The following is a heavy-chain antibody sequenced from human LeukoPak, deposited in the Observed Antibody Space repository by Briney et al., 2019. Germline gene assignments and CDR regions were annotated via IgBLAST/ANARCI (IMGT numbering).Heavy chain of an antibody. J-gene: IGHJ3*02. D-gene: IGHD4-11*01. CDR3: ARERSDYSNPDAFDI. CDR1: GFTFSSYG. Sequence: PGGSLRLSCAASGFTFSSYGMHWVRQAPGKGLEWVAVIWYDGSNKYYADFVKGRFTISRDNSKDTLYLQMNSLRAEDTAVYYCARERSDYSNPDAFDIWGQGTMVTVPS. CDR2: IWYDGSNK. V-gene: IGHV3-33*01.